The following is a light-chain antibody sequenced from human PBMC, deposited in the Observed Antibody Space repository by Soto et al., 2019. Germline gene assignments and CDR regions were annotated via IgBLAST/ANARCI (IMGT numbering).Light chain of an antibody. CDR2: EVN. CDR3: SSYGGPNNSNYV. J-gene: IGLJ1*01. V-gene: IGLV2-8*01. CDR1: SSDVGAYNY. Sequence: QSALTQPPSASGSPGKSVTISCTGTSSDVGAYNYVSWYQQHPGKAPKLMISEVNKRPSGVPDRFSGSKSGNTASLTVSGLQPEDEADYYCSSYGGPNNSNYVFGTGTKVTDL.